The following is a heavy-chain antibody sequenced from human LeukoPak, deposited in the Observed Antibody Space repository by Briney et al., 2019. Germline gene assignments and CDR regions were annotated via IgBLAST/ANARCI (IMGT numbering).Heavy chain of an antibody. V-gene: IGHV3-30*18. CDR3: AKSHHYCSGGSCPLDY. CDR1: GFTISSYG. D-gene: IGHD2-15*01. Sequence: GGSLRLSCAASGFTISSYGMHWVRQAPGKGLEWVAIISYDGSNKSYADSVQGRFTISRDNSKNTLYLQMNSLRAEDTAVYYCAKSHHYCSGGSCPLDYWGQGTLVTVSS. J-gene: IGHJ4*02. CDR2: ISYDGSNK.